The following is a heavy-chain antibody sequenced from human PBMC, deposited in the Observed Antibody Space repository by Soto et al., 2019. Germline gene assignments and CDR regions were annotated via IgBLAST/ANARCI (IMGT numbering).Heavy chain of an antibody. CDR1: GFIFNRYW. CDR3: ARESEDLTSNFDY. V-gene: IGHV3-74*01. Sequence: LRLSCAASGFIFNRYWMHWVRQAPGKGLVWVSRINGDGSATNYADSMKGRFTISRDNAKNSLYLEMNSLRAEDAAVYYCARESEDLTSNFDYWGQGTLVTVSS. J-gene: IGHJ4*02. CDR2: INGDGSAT.